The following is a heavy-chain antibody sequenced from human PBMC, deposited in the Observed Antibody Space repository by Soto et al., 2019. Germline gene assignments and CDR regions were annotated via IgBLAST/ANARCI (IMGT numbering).Heavy chain of an antibody. D-gene: IGHD2-2*03. J-gene: IGHJ6*02. Sequence: GASVKVSCKVSGYTFTSYYMHWVRQAPGQGLEWMGIINPSGGSTSYAQKFQGRVTMTRDTSTSTVYMELSSLRSEDTAVYYCARSGYCSSTSCRPYYHGMDVWGQGTTVTVSS. CDR1: GYTFTSYY. V-gene: IGHV1-46*01. CDR3: ARSGYCSSTSCRPYYHGMDV. CDR2: INPSGGST.